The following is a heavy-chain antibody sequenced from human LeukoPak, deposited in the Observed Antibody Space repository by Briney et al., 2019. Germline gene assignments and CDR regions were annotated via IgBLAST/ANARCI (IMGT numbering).Heavy chain of an antibody. J-gene: IGHJ4*02. D-gene: IGHD3-22*01. CDR1: GGSISSGNYY. Sequence: PSQTLSLTCTVSGGSISSGNYYWSWIRKPAGKGLEWIGRIYTSGSTNYNPSLKSRVTISVDTSKNQFSLKLSSVTAADTAVYYCAREGDYYDTSGTLDYWGQGTLVTVSS. CDR2: IYTSGST. CDR3: AREGDYYDTSGTLDY. V-gene: IGHV4-61*02.